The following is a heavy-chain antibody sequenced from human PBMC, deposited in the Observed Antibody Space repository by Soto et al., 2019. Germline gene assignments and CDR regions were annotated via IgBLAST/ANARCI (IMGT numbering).Heavy chain of an antibody. CDR1: GFSRSTSGVG. CDR3: AHQSIAAKPAFEI. D-gene: IGHD6-6*01. V-gene: IGHV2-5*01. Sequence: QITLKESGPTLVKPTQTLTLTCTFSGFSRSTSGVGVGWIRQPPGKALEWLALIYCNDDKRYSPSLKSRLTITKDTSKSQVVLTMTNRDAVDTAAYYGAHQSIAAKPAFEILGQGTMLTVSS. J-gene: IGHJ3*02. CDR2: IYCNDDK.